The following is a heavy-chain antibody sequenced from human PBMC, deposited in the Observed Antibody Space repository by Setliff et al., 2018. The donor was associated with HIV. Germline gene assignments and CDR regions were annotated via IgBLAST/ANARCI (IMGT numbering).Heavy chain of an antibody. CDR3: ARETYYGSGSYLPTEYYYYYMDV. Sequence: PVKISSKASGHTFSSFAISWVRQAPGQGLEWMGGIIPIFGTANYAQKFQGRVTITTDESTTTAYMELRSLRSEDTAVYYCARETYYGSGSYLPTEYYYYYMDVWGKGTTVTVSS. V-gene: IGHV1-69*05. CDR1: GHTFSSFA. J-gene: IGHJ6*03. D-gene: IGHD3-10*01. CDR2: IIPIFGTA.